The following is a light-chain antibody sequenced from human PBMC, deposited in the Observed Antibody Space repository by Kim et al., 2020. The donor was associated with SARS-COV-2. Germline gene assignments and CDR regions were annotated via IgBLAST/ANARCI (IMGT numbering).Light chain of an antibody. Sequence: SPGEKATLSCRASQSVSSSFLAWHQQQPGHAPRLLIYGASRRATGIPDRFSGSGSGTDFTLTISRLEPEDFAVYYCQRYGSSPWTFGQGTKVDIK. CDR2: GAS. J-gene: IGKJ1*01. CDR1: QSVSSSF. CDR3: QRYGSSPWT. V-gene: IGKV3-20*01.